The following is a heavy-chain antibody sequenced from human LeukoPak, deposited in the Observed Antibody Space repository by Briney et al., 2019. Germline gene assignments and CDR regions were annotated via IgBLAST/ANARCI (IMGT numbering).Heavy chain of an antibody. V-gene: IGHV3-30-3*01. CDR2: ISYDGSNK. J-gene: IGHJ4*02. D-gene: IGHD3-10*01. CDR3: ARDSGMVRGAIGDY. Sequence: GGSLRLSCAASGFTFSSYAMHWVRQAPGKGLEWVAVISYDGSNKYYADSVKGRFTISRDNSKNTLYLQMNSLRAEDTAVYYCARDSGMVRGAIGDYWGQGTLVTVSS. CDR1: GFTFSSYA.